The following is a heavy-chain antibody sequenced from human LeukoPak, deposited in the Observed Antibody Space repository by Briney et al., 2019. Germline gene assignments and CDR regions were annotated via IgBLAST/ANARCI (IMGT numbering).Heavy chain of an antibody. Sequence: ASVKVSCKASGYTFTSYDINWVRQATGQGLEWMGWMNPNSGNTGYAQKFQGRVTMTRNTSISTAYMELSSLRSEDTAVYYCARGRNVLRYFDPYYCMDVWGKGTTVTISS. V-gene: IGHV1-8*01. CDR3: ARGRNVLRYFDPYYCMDV. CDR1: GYTFTSYD. J-gene: IGHJ6*03. D-gene: IGHD3-9*01. CDR2: MNPNSGNT.